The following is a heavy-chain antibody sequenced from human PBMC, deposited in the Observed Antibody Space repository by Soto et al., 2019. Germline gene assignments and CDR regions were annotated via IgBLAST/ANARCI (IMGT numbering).Heavy chain of an antibody. CDR2: LSGGGANT. CDR1: GFSFSTYS. Sequence: GGSLRLSCVASGFSFSTYSMAWVRPAAGKGPQWVSGLSGGGANTFYIDSVRGRFTISVDNSKNTVYLQMASLRADDTAVYYCARWSGYADAWGQGTRVTVSS. V-gene: IGHV3-23*01. D-gene: IGHD4-17*01. J-gene: IGHJ4*02. CDR3: ARWSGYADA.